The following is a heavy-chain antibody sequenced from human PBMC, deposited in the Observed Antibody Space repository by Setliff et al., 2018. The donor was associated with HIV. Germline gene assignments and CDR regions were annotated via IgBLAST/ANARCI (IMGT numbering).Heavy chain of an antibody. CDR1: GFAFTSAW. CDR2: IKSKSDGGTT. V-gene: IGHV3-15*01. Sequence: GGSLRLSCATSGFAFTSAWMSWVRQAPGKGLEWIGLIKSKSDGGTTDYAAPVEGRFIISRDDSQNTLYLQMNSLRAEDTAVYYCANPGAYGDYGVGRGFDYWGQGTLVTVSS. J-gene: IGHJ4*02. D-gene: IGHD4-17*01. CDR3: ANPGAYGDYGVGRGFDY.